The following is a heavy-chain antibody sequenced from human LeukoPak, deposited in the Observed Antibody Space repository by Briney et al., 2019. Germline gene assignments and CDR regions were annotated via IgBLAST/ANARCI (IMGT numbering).Heavy chain of an antibody. CDR2: ISWNSGSI. CDR1: GITFSSYA. V-gene: IGHV3-9*01. J-gene: IGHJ4*02. Sequence: SLRLSCAATGITFSSYAMSWVRQAPGKGLEWVSGISWNSGSIGYADSVKGRFTISRDNAKNSLYLQMNSLRAEDTALYYCAKDHYDSSTFFDYWGQGTLVTVSS. CDR3: AKDHYDSSTFFDY. D-gene: IGHD3-22*01.